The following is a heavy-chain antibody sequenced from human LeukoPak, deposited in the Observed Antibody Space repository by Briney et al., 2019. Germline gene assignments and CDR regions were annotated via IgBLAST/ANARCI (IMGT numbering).Heavy chain of an antibody. V-gene: IGHV1-24*01. CDR3: ATPYDYDSSGYYYAYFQH. CDR2: FDAYDGET. Sequence: ASVKVSCTVSGYTLTELSMHWVRQAPGQGLEWMGGFDAYDGETIYAQQFQGRVTMTEDTSTDTAYMELSSLRSEDTAVYYCATPYDYDSSGYYYAYFQHCGQGALVTVSS. J-gene: IGHJ1*01. D-gene: IGHD3-22*01. CDR1: GYTLTELS.